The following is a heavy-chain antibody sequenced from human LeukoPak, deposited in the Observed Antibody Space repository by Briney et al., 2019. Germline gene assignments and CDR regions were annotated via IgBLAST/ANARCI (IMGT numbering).Heavy chain of an antibody. D-gene: IGHD3-10*01. V-gene: IGHV1-69*13. CDR1: GGTFSSYA. Sequence: SVKVSCKASGGTFSSYAISWVRQAPGQGLEWMGGIIPIFGTANYAQKFQGRVTITADESTSTAYMELSSLRSGDTAVYYCARGVTMVRGHFDYWGQGTLVTVSS. CDR3: ARGVTMVRGHFDY. J-gene: IGHJ4*02. CDR2: IIPIFGTA.